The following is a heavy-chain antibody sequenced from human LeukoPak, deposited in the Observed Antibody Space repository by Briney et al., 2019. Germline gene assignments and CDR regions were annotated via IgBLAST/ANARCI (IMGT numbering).Heavy chain of an antibody. J-gene: IGHJ4*02. CDR1: GFTFSSYS. CDR3: AKDRVSGVVAILIGGY. V-gene: IGHV3-21*04. CDR2: ISSSSSYI. D-gene: IGHD3-22*01. Sequence: AGGSLRLSCAASGFTFSSYSMNWVRQAPGKGLEWVSSISSSSSYIYYADSVKGRFTISRDNAKNSLYLQMNSLRAEDTAVYYCAKDRVSGVVAILIGGYWGQGTLVTVSS.